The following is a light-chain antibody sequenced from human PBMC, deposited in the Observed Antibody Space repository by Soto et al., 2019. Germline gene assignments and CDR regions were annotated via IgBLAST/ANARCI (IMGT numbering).Light chain of an antibody. Sequence: DLQLTQSPSFLSASVGARVTITCRASQGISSYLAWYQQKPGKAPKLLIYAASTLQSGVPSRFSGSGSGTEFTLTISSLQPEDFATYYCQQLNSYPPTFGGGTKVEIK. CDR2: AAS. V-gene: IGKV1-9*01. CDR3: QQLNSYPPT. J-gene: IGKJ4*01. CDR1: QGISSY.